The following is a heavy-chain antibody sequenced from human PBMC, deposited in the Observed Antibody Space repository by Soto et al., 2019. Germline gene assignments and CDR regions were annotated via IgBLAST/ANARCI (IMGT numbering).Heavy chain of an antibody. CDR3: ARDRYAYGSGRTIDY. J-gene: IGHJ4*02. V-gene: IGHV1-69*08. CDR2: IVPILGVP. CDR1: GGTFSTYT. Sequence: QVQLVQSGAEVKKPGSSVKVSCKASGGTFSTYTVSWVRQAPGQGLEWMGRIVPILGVPNYAQRFQGRVTFXADKGTNTVHMELSSLRSEDTAVYYCARDRYAYGSGRTIDYWGQGTLITVSS. D-gene: IGHD3-10*01.